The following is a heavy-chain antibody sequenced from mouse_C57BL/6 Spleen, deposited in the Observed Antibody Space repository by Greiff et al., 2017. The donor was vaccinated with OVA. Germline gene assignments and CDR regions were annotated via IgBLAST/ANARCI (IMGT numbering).Heavy chain of an antibody. Sequence: VQLVESGPGLVQPSQSLSITCTVSGFSLTSYGVHWVRQSPGKGLEWLGAIWRGGSTDYNAAFMSRLSITKDNSKSQVFFKMNSLQADDAAIYYCAKRSYYGSSFYFDYWGQGTTLTVSS. CDR2: IWRGGST. D-gene: IGHD1-1*01. CDR1: GFSLTSYG. CDR3: AKRSYYGSSFYFDY. V-gene: IGHV2-5*01. J-gene: IGHJ2*01.